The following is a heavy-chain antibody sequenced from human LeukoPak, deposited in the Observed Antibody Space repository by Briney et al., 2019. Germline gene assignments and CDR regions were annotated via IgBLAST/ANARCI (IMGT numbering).Heavy chain of an antibody. CDR2: INHSGST. Sequence: PSETLSLTCAVYGGSFSGYYWSWIRQPPGKGLEWIGEINHSGSTNYNPSLKSRVTISVDTSKNQFSLKLSSVTAADPAVYYCARVLNRRPASEQAKGFDPWGQGTLVTVSS. D-gene: IGHD1-14*01. V-gene: IGHV4-34*01. CDR3: ARVLNRRPASEQAKGFDP. CDR1: GGSFSGYY. J-gene: IGHJ5*02.